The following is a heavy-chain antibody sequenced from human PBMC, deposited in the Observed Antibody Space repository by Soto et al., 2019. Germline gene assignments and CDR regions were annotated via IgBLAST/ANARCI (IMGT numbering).Heavy chain of an antibody. CDR1: GFTFSSYS. V-gene: IGHV3-48*02. CDR3: ARAVAGTVFDY. J-gene: IGHJ4*02. CDR2: ISSSGSTI. D-gene: IGHD6-19*01. Sequence: EVPLVESGGGLVQPGTSLRLSCTGSGFTFSSYSMSWIRQTPGKGLEWLSYISSSGSTIYYRDSVKGRFTMSRDNANDSLYLQMHSLRDDDTALYYCARAVAGTVFDYWGQGALVTVSS.